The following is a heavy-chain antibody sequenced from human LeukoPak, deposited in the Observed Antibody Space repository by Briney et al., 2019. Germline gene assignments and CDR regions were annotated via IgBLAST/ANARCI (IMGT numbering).Heavy chain of an antibody. J-gene: IGHJ6*04. CDR2: ISTYNGHA. Sequence: ASVKVSCKASGYTFTSHGISWVRQAPGQGLEWMGWISTYNGHANYVQKFQGRVIMTTETSTNTAYMELRSLRSDDTAVYYCARNSSDWYGYMDVWGKGTTVTVSS. V-gene: IGHV1-18*01. CDR1: GYTFTSHG. CDR3: ARNSSDWYGYMDV. D-gene: IGHD6-19*01.